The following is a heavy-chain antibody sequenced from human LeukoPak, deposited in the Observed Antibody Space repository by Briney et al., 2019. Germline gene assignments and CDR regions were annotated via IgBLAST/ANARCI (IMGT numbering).Heavy chain of an antibody. CDR3: ARRGYLLRYFDWLPEPHAFDI. CDR1: GYTFTSYD. V-gene: IGHV1-8*01. J-gene: IGHJ3*02. D-gene: IGHD3-9*01. CDR2: MNPNSGNT. Sequence: GASVKVSCKASGYTFTSYDINRVRQATGQGLEWMGWMNPNSGNTGYAQKFQGRVTMTRNTSIGTAYMELSSLRSEDTAVYYCARRGYLLRYFDWLPEPHAFDIWGQGTMVTVSS.